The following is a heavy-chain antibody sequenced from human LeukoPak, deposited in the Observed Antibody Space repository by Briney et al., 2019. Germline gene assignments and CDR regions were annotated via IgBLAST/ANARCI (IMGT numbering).Heavy chain of an antibody. V-gene: IGHV3-23*01. D-gene: IGHD6-19*01. Sequence: GGSLRLSCAASGFTFSSYSMNWVRQAPGKGLEWVSAISGSGGGTYYADSVKGRFTISRDNSKNTLYLQMNSLRAEDTAVYYCAKDRSIAVAGYFDYWGQGTLVTVSS. J-gene: IGHJ4*02. CDR2: ISGSGGGT. CDR3: AKDRSIAVAGYFDY. CDR1: GFTFSSYS.